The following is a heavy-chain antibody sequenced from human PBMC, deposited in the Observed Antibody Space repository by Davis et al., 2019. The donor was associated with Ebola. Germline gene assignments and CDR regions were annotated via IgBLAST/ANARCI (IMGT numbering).Heavy chain of an antibody. CDR1: GFTSSSYG. J-gene: IGHJ4*02. CDR2: ISGSGGST. D-gene: IGHD3-22*01. CDR3: AGPSGSLGY. Sequence: GGSLRLSCAASGFTSSSYGMSWVRQAPGKGLEWVSAISGSGGSTYYADSVKGRFTISRDNSKKTLYLQMNSLRAEDKALYYCAGPSGSLGYWGQGTLVTVSS. V-gene: IGHV3-23*01.